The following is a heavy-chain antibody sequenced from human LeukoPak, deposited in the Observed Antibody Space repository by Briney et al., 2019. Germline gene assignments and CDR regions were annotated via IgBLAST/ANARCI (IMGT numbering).Heavy chain of an antibody. J-gene: IGHJ6*03. CDR3: ARHPGNYYYYMDV. CDR2: ISAYNGNT. V-gene: IGHV1-18*04. Sequence: ASVKVSCKASGYTFTGYFMHWVRQAPGQGLEWMGWISAYNGNTNYAQKLQGRVTMTTDTSTSTAYMELRSLRSDDTAVYYCARHPGNYYYYMDVWGKGTTATISS. D-gene: IGHD3-10*01. CDR1: GYTFTGYF.